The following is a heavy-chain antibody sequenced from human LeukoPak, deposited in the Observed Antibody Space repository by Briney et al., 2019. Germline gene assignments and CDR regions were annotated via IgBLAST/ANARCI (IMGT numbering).Heavy chain of an antibody. J-gene: IGHJ4*02. CDR1: GFSFPSYW. V-gene: IGHV5-51*01. Sequence: GESLKISCKGSGFSFPSYWIGWVRQMPGKGLEWMGIIYPGDSDTRYSPSFEGQVTISADKSITTAYLQWSSLKASDTAMYYCARVRFSGYDPDYWGQGTLVTVSS. CDR2: IYPGDSDT. D-gene: IGHD5-12*01. CDR3: ARVRFSGYDPDY.